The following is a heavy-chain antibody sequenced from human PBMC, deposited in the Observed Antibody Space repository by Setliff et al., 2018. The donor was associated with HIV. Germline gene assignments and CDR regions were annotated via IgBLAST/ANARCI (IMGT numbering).Heavy chain of an antibody. V-gene: IGHV1-3*04. J-gene: IGHJ4*02. Sequence: AAVKVSCKASGGTFSSYAISWVRQAPGQRLEWMGRIDTDNGYRRYSPKLQGRVTITKDTSANTAYMELRGLRSEDTAVYYCARWCAAAGCYPAIYHFDSWGQGTLVTVSS. CDR3: ARWCAAAGCYPAIYHFDS. CDR2: IDTDNGYR. D-gene: IGHD2-2*01. CDR1: GGTFSSYA.